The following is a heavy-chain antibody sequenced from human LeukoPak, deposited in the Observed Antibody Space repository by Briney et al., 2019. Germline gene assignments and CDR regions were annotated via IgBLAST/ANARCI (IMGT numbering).Heavy chain of an antibody. Sequence: ASETLSLTCSVSGGSISTYYWTWIRQPAGKGLEWIGRIYTSGSTNYNPSLKSRVTISVDTSKNQFSLKLSSVTAADTAVYYCARGLSYGKPRFDYWGQGTLVTVSS. CDR3: ARGLSYGKPRFDY. D-gene: IGHD1-26*01. J-gene: IGHJ4*02. CDR2: IYTSGST. V-gene: IGHV4-4*07. CDR1: GGSISTYY.